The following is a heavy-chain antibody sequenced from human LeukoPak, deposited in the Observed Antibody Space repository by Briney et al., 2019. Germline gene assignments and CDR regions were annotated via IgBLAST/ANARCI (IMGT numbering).Heavy chain of an antibody. J-gene: IGHJ4*02. D-gene: IGHD6-19*01. CDR2: ISYDGSNK. CDR1: GFTFSSYG. V-gene: IGHV3-30*03. CDR3: ATKQWLVRTPPSGY. Sequence: GRSLRLSCAGSGFTFSSYGMHWVRQAPGKGLEWVAVISYDGSNKYYADSVKGRFTISRDNSKNTLYLQMNSLRAEDTAVYYCATKQWLVRTPPSGYWGQGTLVTVSS.